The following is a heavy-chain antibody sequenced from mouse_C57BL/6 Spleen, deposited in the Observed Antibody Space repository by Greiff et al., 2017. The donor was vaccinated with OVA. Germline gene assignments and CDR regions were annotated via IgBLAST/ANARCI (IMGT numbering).Heavy chain of an antibody. Sequence: VQLQQSGPELVKPGASVKISCKASGYAFSSSWMNWVKQRPGKGLEWIGRIYPGDGDTNYNGKFKGKATLTADKSSSTAYMQLSSLTSEDSAVYFCARADDGYYGAYWGHGTLVTVSA. J-gene: IGHJ3*01. CDR1: GYAFSSSW. V-gene: IGHV1-82*01. CDR2: IYPGDGDT. CDR3: ARADDGYYGAY. D-gene: IGHD2-3*01.